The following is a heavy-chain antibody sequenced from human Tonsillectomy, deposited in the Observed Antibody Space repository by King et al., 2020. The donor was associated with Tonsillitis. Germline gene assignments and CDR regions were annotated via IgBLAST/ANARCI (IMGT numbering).Heavy chain of an antibody. CDR1: GYTFSSYD. Sequence: QLVQSGAEVKKPGASVKVSCKASGYTFSSYDINWVRQAPGQGLEWMGWMNPNSGDTGYAQRLQGRVTMTRNTSISTVYMELSSLRSEDTAVYYCARGTVVMGGSRTKSCGDPWGQGTLVTVS. D-gene: IGHD4-23*01. CDR3: ARGTVVMGGSRTKSCGDP. CDR2: MNPNSGDT. V-gene: IGHV1-8*02. J-gene: IGHJ5*02.